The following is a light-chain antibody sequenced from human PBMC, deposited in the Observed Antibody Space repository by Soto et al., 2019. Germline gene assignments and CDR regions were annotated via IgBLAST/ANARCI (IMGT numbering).Light chain of an antibody. CDR2: QTS. CDR1: QYINTR. J-gene: IGKJ1*01. CDR3: HQRQSWPRT. Sequence: EIVLTQSPATLSSFPGERVTLSCRASQYINTRLAWYQHRPGQAPRLLIYQTSIRGAGIPARFSASGTGTDFTLTISDVQPEDFAVYYCHQRQSWPRTFGQGTKVDI. V-gene: IGKV3-11*01.